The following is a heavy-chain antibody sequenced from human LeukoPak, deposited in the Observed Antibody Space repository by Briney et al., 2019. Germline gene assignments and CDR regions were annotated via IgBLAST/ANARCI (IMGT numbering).Heavy chain of an antibody. V-gene: IGHV3-30*02. J-gene: IGHJ4*02. CDR2: VRYDESTK. CDR3: AKDLPAAYFDY. CDR1: GFTFSSHG. Sequence: GGSLRLSCAASGFTFSSHGMHWVRQAPGKGLEWVAFVRYDESTKFYADSVKGRFTISRDNSKTTLYLQMNGLRAEDTAVYYCAKDLPAAYFDYWGQGTLVTVSS. D-gene: IGHD2-2*01.